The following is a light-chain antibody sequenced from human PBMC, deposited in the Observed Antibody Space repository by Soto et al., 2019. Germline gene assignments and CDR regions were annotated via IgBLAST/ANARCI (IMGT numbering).Light chain of an antibody. CDR1: QSGDNY. CDR2: AAS. Sequence: DIQMTESPSSLSASVGDTVTLTCRASQSGDNYLQWYHQKPVKAPGLLIYAASTLQSGVPSRFSASGSGTEFTLTISSLQPEDFATYYCLQYNSYQWTFGQGTKVDI. CDR3: LQYNSYQWT. J-gene: IGKJ1*01. V-gene: IGKV1-17*01.